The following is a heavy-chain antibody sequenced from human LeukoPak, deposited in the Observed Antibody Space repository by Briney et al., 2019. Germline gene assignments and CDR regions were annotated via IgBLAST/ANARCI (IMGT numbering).Heavy chain of an antibody. V-gene: IGHV1-69*01. CDR3: AGASSKWELSF. CDR2: YIPMFGTA. D-gene: IGHD1-26*01. J-gene: IGHJ4*02. Sequence: SVKVSCKASGGTFSRYAISWVRQAPGQGLEWMGGYIPMFGTANYAQNFQDRVTITADESTSTFSMEVSSLGPEDTAVYFCAGASSKWELSFWGQGTLVTVSS. CDR1: GGTFSRYA.